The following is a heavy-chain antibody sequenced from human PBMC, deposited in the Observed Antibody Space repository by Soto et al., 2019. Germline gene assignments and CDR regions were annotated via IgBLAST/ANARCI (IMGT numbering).Heavy chain of an antibody. CDR2: TSGSGDTT. Sequence: TGGSLRLSCEASGFTFTSYAMSWVRQAPGKGLEWVSATSGSGDTTYYADSVKGRFTISSDNAKKTLYLQMNSLRVEDTVVYYCAIGVAVVLNLLDHWGRGTLVTSPQ. CDR3: AIGVAVVLNLLDH. V-gene: IGHV3-23*01. D-gene: IGHD6-19*01. J-gene: IGHJ4*02. CDR1: GFTFTSYA.